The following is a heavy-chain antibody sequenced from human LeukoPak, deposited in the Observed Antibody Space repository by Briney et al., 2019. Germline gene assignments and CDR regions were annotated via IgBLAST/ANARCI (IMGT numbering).Heavy chain of an antibody. J-gene: IGHJ4*02. CDR2: ISARDGGT. CDR3: ARAVVGRGFDY. CDR1: GYTFTNFG. Sequence: ASVRVSCKASGYTFTNFGISWVRQAPGQGLEWMGWISARDGGTNYPQKFQGRVTMTTESSTSTAYMELRSLRSDDAAVYYCARAVVGRGFDYWGQGTLVTVSS. D-gene: IGHD6-19*01. V-gene: IGHV1-18*01.